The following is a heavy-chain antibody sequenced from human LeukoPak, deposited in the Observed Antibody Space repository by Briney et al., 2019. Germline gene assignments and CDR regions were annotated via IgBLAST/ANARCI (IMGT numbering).Heavy chain of an antibody. CDR2: INPNSGGT. Sequence: ASVKVSCKASGYTFTGYYMHWVRQAPGQGREWMGWINPNSGGTNYAQKFQGRVTMTRDTSISTAYMELSRLRSDDTAVYYCARDSTTIFGVVYYYYYGMDVWGQGTTVTVSS. CDR3: ARDSTTIFGVVYYYYYGMDV. D-gene: IGHD3-3*01. J-gene: IGHJ6*02. V-gene: IGHV1-2*02. CDR1: GYTFTGYY.